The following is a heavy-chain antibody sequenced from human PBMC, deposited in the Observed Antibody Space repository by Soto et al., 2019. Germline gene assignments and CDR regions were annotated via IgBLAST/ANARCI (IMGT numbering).Heavy chain of an antibody. CDR3: ARRYGSSFDY. CDR1: GGSISSYY. V-gene: IGHV4-59*08. D-gene: IGHD1-1*01. J-gene: IGHJ4*02. Sequence: QVQLQESGPRLVKPSETLSLTCTVSGGSISSYYWSWIRQPPGKGLEWIGYIYYSVSTNYNPSLKSRVTISVDTSKNQFSLNLSSMTAADTAVYYCARRYGSSFDYWGQGTLVTVSS. CDR2: IYYSVST.